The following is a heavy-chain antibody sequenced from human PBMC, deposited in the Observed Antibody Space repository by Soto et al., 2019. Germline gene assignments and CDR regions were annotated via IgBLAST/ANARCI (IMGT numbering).Heavy chain of an antibody. Sequence: QVQLQESGPGLVKTSQTLSLTCTVSGGSISSGGYYWSWIRQHPGKGLEWIGYIYYSGTTYYNPYLKKRHTISVDTSKNQFSLKLRYVTAADTAIYDCERRVFPWGQGPLVTVSS. CDR2: IYYSGTT. CDR3: ERRVFP. J-gene: IGHJ5*02. CDR1: GGSISSGGYY. V-gene: IGHV4-31*03.